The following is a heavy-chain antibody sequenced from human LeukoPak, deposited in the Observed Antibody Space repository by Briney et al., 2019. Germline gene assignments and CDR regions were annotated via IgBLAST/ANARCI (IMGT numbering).Heavy chain of an antibody. CDR3: ARGSRRQQLVPVNWFDP. CDR1: GFTSSSYA. J-gene: IGHJ5*02. D-gene: IGHD6-13*01. Sequence: GGSLRLSCAASGFTSSSYAMSWVRQAPGKGLEWVSYISSSGSTIYYADSVKGRFTISRDNAKNSLYLQMNSLRAEDTAVYYCARGSRRQQLVPVNWFDPWGQGTLVTVSS. V-gene: IGHV3-48*03. CDR2: ISSSGSTI.